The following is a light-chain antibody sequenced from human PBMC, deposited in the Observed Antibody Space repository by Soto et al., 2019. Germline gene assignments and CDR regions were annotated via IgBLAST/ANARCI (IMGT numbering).Light chain of an antibody. Sequence: EIVLTQSPATLALSPGERAARSCRGSQSVRDRYLAWYQQKPGQAPSLLIYDTSTRATGVPDRFSGSGSGTDFALTISRVEPEDFAIYFCQQYGSSPGTFGQGTKVDIK. CDR1: QSVRDRY. CDR2: DTS. V-gene: IGKV3-20*01. CDR3: QQYGSSPGT. J-gene: IGKJ1*01.